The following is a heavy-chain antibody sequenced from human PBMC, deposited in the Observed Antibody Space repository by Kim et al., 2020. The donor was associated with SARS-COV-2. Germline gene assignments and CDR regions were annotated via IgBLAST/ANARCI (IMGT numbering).Heavy chain of an antibody. V-gene: IGHV1-46*01. J-gene: IGHJ6*02. Sequence: ASVKVSCKASGYTFTSYYMHWVRQAPGQGLEWMGIINPSGGSTSYAQKFQGRVTMTRDTSTSTVYMELSSLRSEDTAVYYCARGGNLWYYYGSGKGYYYGMDVWGQGTTVTVSS. CDR1: GYTFTSYY. CDR3: ARGGNLWYYYGSGKGYYYGMDV. D-gene: IGHD3-10*01. CDR2: INPSGGST.